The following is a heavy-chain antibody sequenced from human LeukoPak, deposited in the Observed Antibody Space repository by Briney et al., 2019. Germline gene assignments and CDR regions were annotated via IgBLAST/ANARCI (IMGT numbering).Heavy chain of an antibody. D-gene: IGHD6-19*01. J-gene: IGHJ5*02. V-gene: IGHV4-34*01. CDR1: GGSFSGYY. Sequence: SETLSLTCAVYGGSFSGYYWSWIRQPPGKGLEWIGEINHSGSTNYNPSLKSRVTISVDTSKNQFSLKLSSVTAADTAVYYCARHQSAVAGSPGFDPWGQGTLVTVSS. CDR2: INHSGST. CDR3: ARHQSAVAGSPGFDP.